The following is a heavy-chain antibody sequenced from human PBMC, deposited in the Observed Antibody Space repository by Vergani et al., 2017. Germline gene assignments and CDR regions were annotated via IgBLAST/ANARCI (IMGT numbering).Heavy chain of an antibody. CDR2: IIPILGIA. D-gene: IGHD4-23*01. V-gene: IGHV1-69*04. Sequence: QVQLVQSGAEVKKPGASVKVSCKASGGTFSSYAISWVRQAPGQGLEWMGRIIPILGIANYAQKFQGRVTITADKSTSTAYMELSSLGSEDTAVYYCAGEDTVVTPIDAFDIWGQGTMVTVSS. J-gene: IGHJ3*02. CDR1: GGTFSSYA. CDR3: AGEDTVVTPIDAFDI.